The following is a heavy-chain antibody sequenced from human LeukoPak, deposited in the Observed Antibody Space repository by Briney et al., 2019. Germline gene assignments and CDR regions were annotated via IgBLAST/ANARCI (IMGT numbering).Heavy chain of an antibody. CDR2: MKQDGSEK. V-gene: IGHV3-7*01. J-gene: IGHJ4*02. CDR1: GFTFSSYG. Sequence: GGSLRLSCAASGFTFSSYGMHWVRQAPGKGLECVAKMKQDGSEKDYVDSVKGRFTISRDNAKNSLNLQMSSLRVEDTAVYYCRVLRYFDWIYFDYWGQGTLVTVSS. CDR3: RVLRYFDWIYFDY. D-gene: IGHD3-9*01.